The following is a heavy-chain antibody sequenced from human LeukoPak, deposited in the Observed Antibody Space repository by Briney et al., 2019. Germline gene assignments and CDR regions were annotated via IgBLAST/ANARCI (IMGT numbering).Heavy chain of an antibody. V-gene: IGHV1-46*01. CDR2: IDPSGGST. Sequence: GAAVKVSCKASGYTFTDYHIHWVRQAPGQGLEWMGIIDPSGGSTSYAQKFQGRVTMTRDTSTSTVYMELSSLRSEDTAVYYCASPGGLYSYGQVDAFDIWGQGTMVTVSS. CDR3: ASPGGLYSYGQVDAFDI. D-gene: IGHD5-18*01. J-gene: IGHJ3*02. CDR1: GYTFTDYH.